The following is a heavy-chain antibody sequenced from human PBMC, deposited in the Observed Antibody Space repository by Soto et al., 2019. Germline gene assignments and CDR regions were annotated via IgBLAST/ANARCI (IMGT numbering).Heavy chain of an antibody. V-gene: IGHV4-4*07. CDR1: GGSISSYR. J-gene: IGHJ5*02. Sequence: PWETLSLTCTVSGGSISSYRWSWIRQPAGKGLEWIGRLNSYGNTHYNPSLKSRVTVSVDTSRSQFFLTLRSVTAADSAVYHCGRESGETWDYEASWGQGTPVTVSS. CDR3: GRESGETWDYEAS. CDR2: LNSYGNT. D-gene: IGHD1-7*01.